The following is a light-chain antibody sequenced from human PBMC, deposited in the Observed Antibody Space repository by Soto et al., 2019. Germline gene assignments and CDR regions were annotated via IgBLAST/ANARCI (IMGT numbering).Light chain of an antibody. CDR1: QSVSSSSY. CDR3: QEYGSSRT. J-gene: IGKJ1*01. CDR2: GAS. V-gene: IGKV3-20*01. Sequence: IVLTQSPGTLSLSPGESATLSCRASQSVSSSSYLAWYQQKPGQAPRLLIYGASSRATGIPDRFSGSGSGTDFTLTIGRLEPEDSAVYYCQEYGSSRTFGQGTKVEIK.